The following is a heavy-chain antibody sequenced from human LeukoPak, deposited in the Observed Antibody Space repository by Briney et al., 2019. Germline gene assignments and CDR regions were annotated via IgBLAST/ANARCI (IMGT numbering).Heavy chain of an antibody. Sequence: HPGGSLRLSCAASGFTFSSHGMSWVRQAPGKGLEWVSTISGSGDNTYYADSVKGRLAISRDNSKNTLYLQMNSLRAEDTAVYYCARVTYGSGTYGAFDYWGQGTLVTVSS. CDR3: ARVTYGSGTYGAFDY. J-gene: IGHJ4*02. D-gene: IGHD3-10*01. CDR1: GFTFSSHG. V-gene: IGHV3-23*01. CDR2: ISGSGDNT.